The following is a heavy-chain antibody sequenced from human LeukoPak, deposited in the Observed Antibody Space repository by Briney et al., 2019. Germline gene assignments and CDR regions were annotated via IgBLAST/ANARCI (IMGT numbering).Heavy chain of an antibody. Sequence: PSETLSLTCAVSGGSISSGGYSWSRIRQPSGKGLEWIGYIYHSGTTYYNPSLKSRVTISVDKSKNQFSLKLTSVTAADTAVYYCARERNGMDVWGQGTTVTVSS. CDR3: ARERNGMDV. CDR1: GGSISSGGYS. V-gene: IGHV4-30-2*01. CDR2: IYHSGTT. J-gene: IGHJ6*02.